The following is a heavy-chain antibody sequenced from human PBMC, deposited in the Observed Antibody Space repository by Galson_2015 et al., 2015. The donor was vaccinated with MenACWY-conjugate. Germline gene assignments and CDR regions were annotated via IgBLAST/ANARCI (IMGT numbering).Heavy chain of an antibody. D-gene: IGHD3-10*01. V-gene: IGHV3-74*01. CDR3: ASSSVRGAMDV. Sequence: SLRLSCAASGFTFSSYWMHWVRQAPGKGLVWVSRINSDGSSTSYADSVKGRFTISRDNAKNTLYLQMNSLRAEDTAVYYCASSSVRGAMDVWGQGTTVIVSS. J-gene: IGHJ6*02. CDR2: INSDGSST. CDR1: GFTFSSYW.